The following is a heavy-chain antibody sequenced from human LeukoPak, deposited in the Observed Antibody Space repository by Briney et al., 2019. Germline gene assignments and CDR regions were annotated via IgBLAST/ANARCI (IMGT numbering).Heavy chain of an antibody. CDR1: GGTFSSYA. Sequence: SVKVSCKASGGTFSSYAISWVRQAPGQGLEWMGGIIPIFGTASYAQKFQGRVTITADKSTSTAYMELSSLRSEDTAVYYCATDYYGSDYYFDYWGQGTLVTVSS. J-gene: IGHJ4*01. V-gene: IGHV1-69*06. CDR2: IIPIFGTA. D-gene: IGHD3-10*01. CDR3: ATDYYGSDYYFDY.